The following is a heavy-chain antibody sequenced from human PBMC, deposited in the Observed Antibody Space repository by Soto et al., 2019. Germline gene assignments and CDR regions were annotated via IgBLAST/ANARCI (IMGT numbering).Heavy chain of an antibody. Sequence: GGSLRLSCAAPGFIFGAHAMSWVRQAPGKGLEWVSAINWIGGSTNYADSMKGRFTISRDNAKNSLYLQISSLRAEDTALYYCARHGGTPDLYFDYWGQGT. CDR1: GFIFGAHA. V-gene: IGHV3-20*04. D-gene: IGHD3-16*01. J-gene: IGHJ4*02. CDR2: INWIGGST. CDR3: ARHGGTPDLYFDY.